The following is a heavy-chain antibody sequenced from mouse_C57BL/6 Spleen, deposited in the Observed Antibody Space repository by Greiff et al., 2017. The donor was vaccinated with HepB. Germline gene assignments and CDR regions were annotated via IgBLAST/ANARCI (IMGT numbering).Heavy chain of an antibody. V-gene: IGHV1-69*01. CDR3: ARRLDSSGYGAMDY. D-gene: IGHD3-2*02. CDR2: IDPSDSYT. Sequence: QVQLQQPGAELVMPGASVKLSCKASGYTFTSYWMHWVKQRPGQGLEWIGEIDPSDSYTNYNQKFKGKSTLTVDKSSSTAYMQLSSLTSEDSAVYYCARRLDSSGYGAMDYWGQGTSVTVSS. J-gene: IGHJ4*01. CDR1: GYTFTSYW.